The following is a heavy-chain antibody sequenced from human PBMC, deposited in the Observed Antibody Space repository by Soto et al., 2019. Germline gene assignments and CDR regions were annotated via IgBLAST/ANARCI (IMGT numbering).Heavy chain of an antibody. J-gene: IGHJ4*02. Sequence: EVQLVESGGGLVQPGGSLRLSCAVSGFTFSSYWMSWVRQAPGKGLEWVANIKEDGSENYYVDSVKGRFTISRDNAKNSLYLQMNSLIAEDPAVYYCATLMSSSWAHPQFYYWGQGTLVTVSS. CDR1: GFTFSSYW. CDR2: IKEDGSEN. CDR3: ATLMSSSWAHPQFYY. V-gene: IGHV3-7*01. D-gene: IGHD6-13*01.